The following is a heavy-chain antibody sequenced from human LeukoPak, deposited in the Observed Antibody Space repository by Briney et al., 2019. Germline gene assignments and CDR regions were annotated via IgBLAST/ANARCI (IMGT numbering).Heavy chain of an antibody. V-gene: IGHV5-51*01. CDR1: GYSFTSYW. CDR2: IYPGDSDT. D-gene: IGHD3-10*01. CDR3: ARSTYYYGSGGYYFDY. J-gene: IGHJ4*02. Sequence: GESLKISCKGSGYSFTSYWIGWVRQMPGKGLEWMGIIYPGDSDTRYSPSFQGQVTISADKSISTAYLQWSSLKASDTAMYYCARSTYYYGSGGYYFDYWGQGTLVTVSS.